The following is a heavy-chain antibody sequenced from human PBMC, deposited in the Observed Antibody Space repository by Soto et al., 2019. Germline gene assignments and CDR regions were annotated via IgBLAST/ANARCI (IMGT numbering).Heavy chain of an antibody. D-gene: IGHD3-22*01. J-gene: IGHJ5*02. CDR2: ISNDGTST. V-gene: IGHV3-74*01. Sequence: GGSLRLSCAASGFTFNNNWMHWVRQAPGKGLVWVSRISNDGTSTIYADSVKGRFTISRDNSKNTLYLQMNSLRAEDTAVYYCAREITYYYDSSGPGWFDPWGQGTLVTVSS. CDR1: GFTFNNNW. CDR3: AREITYYYDSSGPGWFDP.